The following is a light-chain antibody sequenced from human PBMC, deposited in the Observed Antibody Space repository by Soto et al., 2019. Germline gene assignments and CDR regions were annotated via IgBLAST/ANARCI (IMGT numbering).Light chain of an antibody. CDR3: QQRSNWPLT. CDR2: DAS. Sequence: EIVLTQSPATLSLSPGERATLSCRASQSISSHSAWYQQKPGQAPRLLIYDASNRAPGIPARLSGSGSGTDFTLTISSLEPEDFAVYYCQQRSNWPLTFGGGTKVEIK. CDR1: QSISSH. J-gene: IGKJ4*01. V-gene: IGKV3-11*01.